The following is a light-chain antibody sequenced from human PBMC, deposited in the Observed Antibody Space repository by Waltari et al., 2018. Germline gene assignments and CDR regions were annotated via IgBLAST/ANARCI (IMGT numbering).Light chain of an antibody. Sequence: DVVMTQTPLSLSVTPGQPASFSCKSSQDLMYDDGKTYLFWYLQKPGQSPQPLMYDVSSRFSGVPERFSGSGSGTDFTLTISRVEPEDVGAYYCMQAINLYTFGQGTKLEI. CDR3: MQAINLYT. CDR2: DVS. J-gene: IGKJ2*01. CDR1: QDLMYDDGKTY. V-gene: IGKV2-29*02.